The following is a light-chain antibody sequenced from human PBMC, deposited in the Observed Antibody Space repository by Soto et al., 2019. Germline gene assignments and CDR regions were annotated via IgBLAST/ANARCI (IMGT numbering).Light chain of an antibody. J-gene: IGKJ1*01. CDR2: GAS. CDR3: QLQNSWFWT. Sequence: EVVMTQSPATLSVSPGERATLSCRASQNVNANLAWYQQKPGQAPRLLIHGASTRATGIPARFSGSGFGTEFILTHCGLQSGDFAGYYCQLQNSWFWTFGQGNKVECK. CDR1: QNVNAN. V-gene: IGKV3-15*01.